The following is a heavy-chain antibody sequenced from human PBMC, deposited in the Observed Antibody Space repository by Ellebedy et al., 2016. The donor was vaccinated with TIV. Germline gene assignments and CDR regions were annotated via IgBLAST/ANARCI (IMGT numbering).Heavy chain of an antibody. Sequence: SETLSLTXTVSGGSISSYYWSWIRQPPGKGLEWIGYIYYSGSTNYNPSLKSRVTISVDTSKNQFSLKLSSVTAADTAVYYCAFSSPSIVVVPAAPLEFDYWGQGTLVTVSS. CDR3: AFSSPSIVVVPAAPLEFDY. J-gene: IGHJ4*02. CDR2: IYYSGST. D-gene: IGHD2-2*01. V-gene: IGHV4-59*01. CDR1: GGSISSYY.